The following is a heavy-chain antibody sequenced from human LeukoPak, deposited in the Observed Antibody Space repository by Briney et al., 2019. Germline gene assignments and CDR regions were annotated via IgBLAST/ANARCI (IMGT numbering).Heavy chain of an antibody. V-gene: IGHV3-23*01. J-gene: IGHJ4*02. D-gene: IGHD6-13*01. Sequence: LEWVSAISGSGGSTYYAASVKGRFTISRDNSKNTLYLQMNSLRAEDTAVYYCAKDLQTLGYWGQGTLVTVSS. CDR3: AKDLQTLGY. CDR2: ISGSGGST.